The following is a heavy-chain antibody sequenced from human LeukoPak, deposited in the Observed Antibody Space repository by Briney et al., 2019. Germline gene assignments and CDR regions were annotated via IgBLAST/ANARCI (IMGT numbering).Heavy chain of an antibody. CDR1: GFTFSSFG. V-gene: IGHV3-33*01. J-gene: IGHJ4*02. D-gene: IGHD2-15*01. CDR3: ARDRIDLRYCSGGSCYLDY. Sequence: QTGGSLRLSCAASGFTFSSFGMHWVRQAPGKGLEWVAVIWYDGSNKYYAGSVKGRFTISRDNSKNTLYLQMNSLRAEDTAVYYCARDRIDLRYCSGGSCYLDYWGQGTLVTVSS. CDR2: IWYDGSNK.